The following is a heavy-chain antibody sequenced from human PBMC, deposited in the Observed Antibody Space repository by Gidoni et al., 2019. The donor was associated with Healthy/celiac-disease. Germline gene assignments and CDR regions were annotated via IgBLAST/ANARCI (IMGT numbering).Heavy chain of an antibody. CDR3: AKTPGLDYVWGSYIFDY. D-gene: IGHD3-16*01. J-gene: IGHJ4*02. CDR2: ISGSGGST. Sequence: EVQLVESGGGLVQPGGSLRLSCAASGFTFSSYAMRWVRQAPGKGLEWVSAISGSGGSTYYAASVKGLFTISRDNSKNTLYLQMNSLRAEDTAVYYCAKTPGLDYVWGSYIFDYWGQGTLVTVSS. V-gene: IGHV3-23*04. CDR1: GFTFSSYA.